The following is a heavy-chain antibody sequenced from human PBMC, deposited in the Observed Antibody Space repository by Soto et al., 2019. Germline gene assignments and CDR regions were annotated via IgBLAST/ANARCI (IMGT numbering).Heavy chain of an antibody. CDR1: GFTFSSYW. V-gene: IGHV3-7*01. J-gene: IGHJ3*02. CDR2: IKQDGSEK. Sequence: GGSLRLSCAASGFTFSSYWMSWVRQAPGKGLEWVANIKQDGSEKYYVDSVKGRFTISRDNAKNSLYLQMNSLRAEDTAVYYCARGATGNTRRDAFDIWGQGTMVTVSS. CDR3: ARGATGNTRRDAFDI. D-gene: IGHD1-1*01.